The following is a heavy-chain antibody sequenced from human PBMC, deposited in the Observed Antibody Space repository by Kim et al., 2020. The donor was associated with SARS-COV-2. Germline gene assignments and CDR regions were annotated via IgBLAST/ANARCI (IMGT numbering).Heavy chain of an antibody. CDR2: ISGSGGST. Sequence: GGSLRLSCAASGFTFSSYAMSWVRQAPGKGLEWVSAISGSGGSTYYADSVKGRFTISRDNSKNTLYLQMNSLRAEDTAVYYCAITYERPGSYYSNFDYWGQGTLVTVSS. V-gene: IGHV3-23*01. CDR1: GFTFSSYA. CDR3: AITYERPGSYYSNFDY. D-gene: IGHD3-10*01. J-gene: IGHJ4*02.